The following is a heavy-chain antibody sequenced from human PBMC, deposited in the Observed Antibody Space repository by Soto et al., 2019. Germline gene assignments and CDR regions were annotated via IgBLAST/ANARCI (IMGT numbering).Heavy chain of an antibody. D-gene: IGHD4-17*01. J-gene: IGHJ4*02. CDR1: TGSMRTYY. CDR3: ARDDTTGLFDF. Sequence: SETLSLTCSVSTGSMRTYYWTWIRQSPGKGLEWIGQISHTGRTKYNPSLESRVTISVDTSRKQFSLKLTSVTAADTALYYCARDDTTGLFDFWGQGTLVTVSS. CDR2: ISHTGRT. V-gene: IGHV4-59*01.